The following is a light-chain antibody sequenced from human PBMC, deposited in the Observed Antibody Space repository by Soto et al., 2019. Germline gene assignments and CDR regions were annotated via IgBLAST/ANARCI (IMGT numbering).Light chain of an antibody. CDR2: GAS. J-gene: IGKJ2*01. Sequence: EIVLTQSPGTLSLSPGERATLSCRASQSVSSSSLTWYQQKPGQAPGLLIYGASTRATGIPDRFSGSGSGTDFSLTISRLEPEDFAVYYCLQFDISPLYTFGQGTKVDIK. V-gene: IGKV3-20*01. CDR1: QSVSSSS. CDR3: LQFDISPLYT.